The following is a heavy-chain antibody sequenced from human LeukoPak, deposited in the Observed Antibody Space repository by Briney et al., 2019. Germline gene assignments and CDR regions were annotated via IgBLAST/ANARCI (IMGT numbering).Heavy chain of an antibody. D-gene: IGHD3-10*01. CDR2: IIPIFGTA. Sequence: ASVKVSCKASGGAFNNYAISWVRQAPGQGLEWMGGIIPIFGTANYAQNFQGRVTITTDESTSTAYMELSSLRSEDTAVYYCARWVTMVRGVTYYYMDVWGKGTSVTVS. V-gene: IGHV1-69*05. CDR3: ARWVTMVRGVTYYYMDV. CDR1: GGAFNNYA. J-gene: IGHJ6*03.